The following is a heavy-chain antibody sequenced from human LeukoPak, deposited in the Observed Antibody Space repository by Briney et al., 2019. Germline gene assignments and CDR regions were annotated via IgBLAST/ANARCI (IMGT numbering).Heavy chain of an antibody. V-gene: IGHV3-30*02. D-gene: IGHD5-18*01. J-gene: IGHJ6*03. Sequence: GGSLRLSCAGSGFTFSYYGMHWVRQAPGKGLEWVAFIRYEKNEKYYADSVKGRFTISRDNSKNTLYLQMNSLRAEDTAVYYCAKDGGGYSYGPGDYYYMDVWGKGTTVTVSS. CDR2: IRYEKNEK. CDR3: AKDGGGYSYGPGDYYYMDV. CDR1: GFTFSYYG.